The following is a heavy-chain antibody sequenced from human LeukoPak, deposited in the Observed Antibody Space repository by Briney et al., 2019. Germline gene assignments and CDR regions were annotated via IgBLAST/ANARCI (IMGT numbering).Heavy chain of an antibody. CDR3: VPSLVRGEFLT. D-gene: IGHD3-10*01. V-gene: IGHV1-46*01. CDR2: INPIGGIT. J-gene: IGHJ5*02. CDR1: GYTFTSYY. Sequence: ASVKVSFKASGYTFTSYYMHGVRQAPRQGLEWMGIINPIGGITSYAQKFQGRVTMTRDTSTSTVYMWLRSLRSADTAVYSCVPSLVRGEFLTWGQGTLVTVSS.